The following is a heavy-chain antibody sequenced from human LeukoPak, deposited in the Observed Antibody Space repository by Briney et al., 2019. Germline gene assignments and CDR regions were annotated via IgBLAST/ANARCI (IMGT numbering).Heavy chain of an antibody. CDR1: GGTFSSYA. CDR3: ARGYYYDSSRPAAHAFDI. J-gene: IGHJ3*02. CDR2: IIPIFGTA. Sequence: SVKVSCKASGGTFSSYAISWVRQAPGQGLEWMGGIIPIFGTANYAQKFQGRVTITTDESTSTAYMELSSLRSEDTAVYYCARGYYYDSSRPAAHAFDIWSQGTMVTVSS. D-gene: IGHD3-22*01. V-gene: IGHV1-69*05.